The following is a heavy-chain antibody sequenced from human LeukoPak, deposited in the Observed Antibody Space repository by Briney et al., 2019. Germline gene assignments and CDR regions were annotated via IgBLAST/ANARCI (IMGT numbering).Heavy chain of an antibody. Sequence: GESLKISCKGSEYTFSGYWIAWVRQKPGEGLEWMGIIYPGDSDTRYSPSSQGRVTISVDKSISTAYLQWISLKASDTAMYYCARSHYYDSSGYSRLWYFDLWGRGTLVTVSS. J-gene: IGHJ2*01. V-gene: IGHV5-51*01. D-gene: IGHD3-22*01. CDR2: IYPGDSDT. CDR3: ARSHYYDSSGYSRLWYFDL. CDR1: EYTFSGYW.